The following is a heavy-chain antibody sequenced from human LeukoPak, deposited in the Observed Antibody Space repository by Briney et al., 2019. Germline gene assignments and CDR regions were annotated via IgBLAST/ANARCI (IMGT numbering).Heavy chain of an antibody. Sequence: GGSLRLSCAASEFTFSSYSMNWVRQAPGKGLEWVSSISSSSSYIYYADSVKGRFTISRDNAKNSLYLQMNSLRAEDTAVYYCARAGLPAAQYYYYYMDVWGKGTTVTVSS. CDR2: ISSSSSYI. CDR3: ARAGLPAAQYYYYYMDV. J-gene: IGHJ6*03. CDR1: EFTFSSYS. D-gene: IGHD2-2*01. V-gene: IGHV3-21*01.